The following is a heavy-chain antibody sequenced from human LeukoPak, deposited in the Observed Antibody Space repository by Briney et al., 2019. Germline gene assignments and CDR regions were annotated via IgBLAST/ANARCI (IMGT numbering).Heavy chain of an antibody. D-gene: IGHD3-3*01. Sequence: SQTLSLTCTVSGGSITSGLYYWSWIRQPAGKGLEWIGRIYTSGSTNYNPSLKSRVTISLDPSKNQFSLKLSSVTAADTAVYYCARLWSRGITIFGVVISSPDYYYYMDVWGKGTTVTVSS. CDR2: IYTSGST. V-gene: IGHV4-61*02. J-gene: IGHJ6*03. CDR1: GGSITSGLYY. CDR3: ARLWSRGITIFGVVISSPDYYYYMDV.